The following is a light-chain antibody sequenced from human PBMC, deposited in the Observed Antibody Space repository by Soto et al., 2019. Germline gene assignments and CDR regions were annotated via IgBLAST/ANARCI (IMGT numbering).Light chain of an antibody. CDR2: AAS. Sequence: DIPMTQSPSSLSAAVGDRVTITCRASQSISNSLNWYQQKPGKAPNLLIYAASRLQSGVTSSFSGSGSGTDFTLTISSLQPEDVANFYCQPSYSTPRTFGQGTKLEIK. CDR3: QPSYSTPRT. J-gene: IGKJ2*01. V-gene: IGKV1-39*01. CDR1: QSISNS.